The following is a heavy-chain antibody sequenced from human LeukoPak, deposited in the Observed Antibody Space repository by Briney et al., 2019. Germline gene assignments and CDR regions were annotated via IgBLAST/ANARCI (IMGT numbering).Heavy chain of an antibody. CDR2: ISYDGSNK. CDR1: GFTFSSYA. J-gene: IGHJ4*02. CDR3: ARGTDFWSGPSPSDY. D-gene: IGHD3-3*01. V-gene: IGHV3-30-3*01. Sequence: PGRSLRLSCAASGFTFSSYAMHWVRQAPGKGLEWVAVISYDGSNKYYADSVKGRFTISRDNSKNTLYLQMNSLRAEDTAVYYCARGTDFWSGPSPSDYWGQGTLVTVSS.